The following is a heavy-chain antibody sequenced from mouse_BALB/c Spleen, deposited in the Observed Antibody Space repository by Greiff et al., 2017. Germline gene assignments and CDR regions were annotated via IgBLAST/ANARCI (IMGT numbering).Heavy chain of an antibody. D-gene: IGHD1-1*01. Sequence: EVKLMESGGGLVKPGGSLKLSCAASGFTFSSYAMSWVRQTPEKRLEWVATISSGGSYTYYPDSVKGRFTISRDNAKNTLYLQMSSLRSEDTAMYYCARQHYGSSYWYFDVWGAGTTVTVSS. CDR3: ARQHYGSSYWYFDV. V-gene: IGHV5-9-3*01. J-gene: IGHJ1*01. CDR2: ISSGGSYT. CDR1: GFTFSSYA.